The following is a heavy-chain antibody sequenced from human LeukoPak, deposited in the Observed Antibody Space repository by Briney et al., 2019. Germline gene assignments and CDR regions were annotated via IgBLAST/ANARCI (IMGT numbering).Heavy chain of an antibody. CDR1: GGSTSSSSYY. CDR3: ARHEYYYDSSGYDLFVY. Sequence: SQTPSLTCTVSGGSTSSSSYYWGWIRQPPGKGLEWSGSISYSGSTYYNPSLKSRVTISVDTSKNQFSLKLSSVTAADTAVYYCARHEYYYDSSGYDLFVYWGQGTLVTVSS. D-gene: IGHD3-22*01. V-gene: IGHV4-39*01. J-gene: IGHJ4*02. CDR2: ISYSGST.